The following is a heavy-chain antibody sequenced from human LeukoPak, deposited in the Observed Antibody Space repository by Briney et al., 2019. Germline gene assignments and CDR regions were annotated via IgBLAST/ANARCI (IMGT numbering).Heavy chain of an antibody. V-gene: IGHV3-23*01. CDR2: ISGSGGST. D-gene: IGHD2-2*01. Sequence: QPGGSLRLSCAASGFTFSSYAMSWVRQAPGKGLEWVSPISGSGGSTYYADSVKGRFTISRDNSKNTPYLQMNSLRAEDTAVYYCAKSSGVVVVPAATVPFFDYWGQGTLVTDSS. CDR1: GFTFSSYA. CDR3: AKSSGVVVVPAATVPFFDY. J-gene: IGHJ4*02.